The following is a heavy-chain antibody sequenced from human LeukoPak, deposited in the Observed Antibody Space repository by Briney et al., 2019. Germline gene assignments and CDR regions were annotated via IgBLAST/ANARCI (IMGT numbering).Heavy chain of an antibody. CDR2: IKQDRSEK. J-gene: IGHJ4*02. Sequence: GGSLRLSCAASGFTFTNYWMSWVRQAPGKGLELVANIKQDRSEKYYVDSVKGRFTISRDNAKNSLYLQMNSLRAEDTAVYYCAKDNDYGDYWGQGTLVTVSS. CDR1: GFTFTNYW. V-gene: IGHV3-7*01. CDR3: AKDNDYGDY.